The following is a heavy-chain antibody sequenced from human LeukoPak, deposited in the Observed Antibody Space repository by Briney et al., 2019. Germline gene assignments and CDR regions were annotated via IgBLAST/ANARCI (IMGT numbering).Heavy chain of an antibody. CDR3: ASVAVAGTKWFDP. CDR1: GGSFSGYY. D-gene: IGHD6-19*01. V-gene: IGHV4-34*01. J-gene: IGHJ5*02. Sequence: PSETLSLTCAVYGGSFSGYYWSWIRQPPGKGLEWIGEINHSGSTNYNPSLKSRATISVDTSKNQFSLKLSSVTAADTAVYYCASVAVAGTKWFDPWGQGTLVTVSS. CDR2: INHSGST.